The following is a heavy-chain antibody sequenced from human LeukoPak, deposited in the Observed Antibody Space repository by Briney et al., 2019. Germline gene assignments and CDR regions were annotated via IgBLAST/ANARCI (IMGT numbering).Heavy chain of an antibody. CDR2: IYPGDSDT. CDR1: GYSFTSYW. D-gene: IGHD2-15*01. J-gene: IGHJ6*02. Sequence: GESLKISFKGSGYSFTSYWIGLVRQVPGEGLGWMGIIYPGDSDTRYSASFQGQVTISADKPINTAYLQWSSLKASDTAMYYCARHAAAYCSGGSCLTNYCMDVWSQATTVTVPS. CDR3: ARHAAAYCSGGSCLTNYCMDV. V-gene: IGHV5-51*01.